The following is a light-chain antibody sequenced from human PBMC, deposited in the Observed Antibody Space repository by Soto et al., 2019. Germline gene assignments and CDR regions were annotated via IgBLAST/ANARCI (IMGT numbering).Light chain of an antibody. Sequence: VQMTQSPSSLSASVGDRVTITCRASQSISRYINWYQQKPGKAPKLLIYAAYSLQSGVPSRFSGSGSGTDFTLTISSLQPEDFATYYCQQSYSTPRTFGGGTKVEVK. CDR3: QQSYSTPRT. CDR1: QSISRY. CDR2: AAY. J-gene: IGKJ4*01. V-gene: IGKV1-39*01.